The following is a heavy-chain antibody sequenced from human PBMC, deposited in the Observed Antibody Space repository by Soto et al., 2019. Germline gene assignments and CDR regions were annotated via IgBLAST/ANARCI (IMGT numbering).Heavy chain of an antibody. J-gene: IGHJ6*02. D-gene: IGHD6-19*01. CDR1: GYTFTSYG. V-gene: IGHV1-18*01. CDR3: ARRQWLVGGYYYAMDV. Sequence: QVQLVQSGAEVKKPGASVKVSCKASGYTFTSYGISWVRQAPGQGLEWMGWTSAYNGNTNYAQKLQGRVTMTTDTSTSTAYMDLRSLRSDDTAVYYCARRQWLVGGYYYAMDVWGQGTTVTVSS. CDR2: TSAYNGNT.